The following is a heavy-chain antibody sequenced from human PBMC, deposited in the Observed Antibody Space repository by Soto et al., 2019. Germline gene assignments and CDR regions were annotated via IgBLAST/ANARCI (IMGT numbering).Heavy chain of an antibody. V-gene: IGHV3-23*01. D-gene: IGHD1-7*01. CDR3: VKAPHWDSGY. CDR1: GFTFNNHG. Sequence: GGSLRLSCIASGFTFNNHGMNWVRQTPEKGRGWVSNLNYAGVAPYYADAVKGRFTISRDNAKNMLYLQMDDLRAEDTAMHYCVKAPHWDSGYWGQGTLVTVSS. CDR2: LNYAGVAP. J-gene: IGHJ4*02.